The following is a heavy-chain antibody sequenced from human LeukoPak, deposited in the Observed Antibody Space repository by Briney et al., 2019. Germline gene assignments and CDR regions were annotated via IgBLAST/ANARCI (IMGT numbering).Heavy chain of an antibody. V-gene: IGHV3-23*01. CDR1: GFTFSSYA. Sequence: GGSLRLSCAASGFTFSSYAMSWVRQAPGKGLEWVSAISGSGGSTYYADSVKGRFITSRENSKNTLYLQMNSLRAEDTAVYYCAKEDEGIWFGEFTTYYGMDVWGKGTTVTVSS. D-gene: IGHD3-10*01. J-gene: IGHJ6*04. CDR3: AKEDEGIWFGEFTTYYGMDV. CDR2: ISGSGGST.